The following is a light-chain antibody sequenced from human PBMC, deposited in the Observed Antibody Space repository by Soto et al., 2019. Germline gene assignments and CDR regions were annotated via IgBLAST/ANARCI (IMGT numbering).Light chain of an antibody. Sequence: YELPQSPSVSVAPGQTARITCGENNIGTKSVHWFQQRPGRAPVLVVFDDRDRPSGIPERFSGSKSGSTATLTITRVEAGDEADYYCQVWDSSLLHHVFGTGTKVTVL. CDR3: QVWDSSLLHHV. J-gene: IGLJ1*01. CDR2: DDR. CDR1: NIGTKS. V-gene: IGLV3-21*02.